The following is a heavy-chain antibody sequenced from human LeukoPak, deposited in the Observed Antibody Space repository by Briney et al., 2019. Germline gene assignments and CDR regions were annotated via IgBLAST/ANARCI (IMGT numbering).Heavy chain of an antibody. J-gene: IGHJ4*02. CDR2: IYSGGST. CDR3: ARGGPAAGRFDY. CDR1: GFTFSSYS. D-gene: IGHD6-13*01. V-gene: IGHV3-66*01. Sequence: GGSLRLSCAASGFTFSSYSMNWVRQAPGKGLEWVSVIYSGGSTYYADSVKGRFTISRDNSKNTLYLQMNSLRAEDTAVYYCARGGPAAGRFDYWGQGTLVTASS.